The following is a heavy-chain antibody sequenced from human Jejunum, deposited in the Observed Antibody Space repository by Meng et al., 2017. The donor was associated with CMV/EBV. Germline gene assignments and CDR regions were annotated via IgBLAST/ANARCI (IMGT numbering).Heavy chain of an antibody. CDR2: LIPVLNKA. V-gene: IGHV1-69*10. D-gene: IGHD2/OR15-2a*01. CDR1: GGSFSTYT. J-gene: IGHJ4*02. Sequence: QVQRVRSGAEMKKPGSSVKVACKTSGGSFSTYTFSWVRQAPGQGLEWMGGLIPVLNKAKSAPRFQDRVTFTADETTTTAYMELSSLTFEDTAVYFCARGRGNQPLFDFWGQGTLVTVSS. CDR3: ARGRGNQPLFDF.